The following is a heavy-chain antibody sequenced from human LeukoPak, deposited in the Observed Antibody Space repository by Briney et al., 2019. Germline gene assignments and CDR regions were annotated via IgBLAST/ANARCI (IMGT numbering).Heavy chain of an antibody. CDR1: GYTLTELS. CDR2: FDPEDGET. V-gene: IGHV1-24*01. CDR3: ATNRIVVVPAAMWGGWFDP. D-gene: IGHD2-2*01. Sequence: GASVKVSCKVSGYTLTELSMHWVRQAPGKGLEWMGGFDPEDGETIYAQKFQGRVTMTEDTSTDTAYMELSSLRSEDTAVYYCATNRIVVVPAAMWGGWFDPWGQGTLVTVSP. J-gene: IGHJ5*02.